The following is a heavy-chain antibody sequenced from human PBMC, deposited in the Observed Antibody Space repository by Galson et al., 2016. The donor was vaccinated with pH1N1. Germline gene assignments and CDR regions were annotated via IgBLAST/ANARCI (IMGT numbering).Heavy chain of an antibody. Sequence: ASGGTFYKFSFTWVRQAPGQGLEWMGGIIPIFGTPTYAQRFQDRLTISADESTNTAYMELDRLTSEDTAIFYCAGTDLRQGELTYDFSYDMDVWGQGTTVTVSS. CDR2: IIPIFGTP. CDR1: GGTFYKFS. CDR3: AGTDLRQGELTYDFSYDMDV. V-gene: IGHV1-69*01. J-gene: IGHJ6*02. D-gene: IGHD3-16*01.